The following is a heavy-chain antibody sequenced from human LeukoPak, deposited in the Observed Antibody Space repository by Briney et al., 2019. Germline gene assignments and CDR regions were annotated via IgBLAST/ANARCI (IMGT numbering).Heavy chain of an antibody. V-gene: IGHV1-69*06. Sequence: SVKVSCKASGGTFRSNAISWVRQPPGQGPEWMGRIIPIFGTAEYAEKFQGRVTITADKSTSTAYMELSSLKSEDTALYYCARGKGFVGHFDFWGQGTPVTVSS. J-gene: IGHJ4*02. CDR2: IIPIFGTA. D-gene: IGHD2-15*01. CDR3: ARGKGFVGHFDF. CDR1: GGTFRSNA.